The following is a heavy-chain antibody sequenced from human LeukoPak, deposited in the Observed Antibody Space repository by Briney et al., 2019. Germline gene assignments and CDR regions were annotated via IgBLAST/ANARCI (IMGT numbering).Heavy chain of an antibody. V-gene: IGHV4-39*07. Sequence: PSETLSLTCTVSGGSISSGSYYWSWIRQPPGKGLEWIGSIYYSGSTYYNPSLKSRVTISVDTSKNQFSLKLSSVTAADTAVYYCADHIAAAGHHYLNYWGQGTLVTVSS. CDR1: GGSISSGSYY. CDR3: ADHIAAAGHHYLNY. CDR2: IYYSGST. J-gene: IGHJ4*02. D-gene: IGHD6-13*01.